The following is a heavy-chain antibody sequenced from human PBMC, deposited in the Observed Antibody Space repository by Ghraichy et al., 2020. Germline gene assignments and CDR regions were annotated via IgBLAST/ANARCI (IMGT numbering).Heavy chain of an antibody. J-gene: IGHJ4*02. Sequence: ESLNISCAASGFTFSGYSMNWVRQAPGKGLEWVSYISPSGRTMSYADSVKGRFTISRDNADNSLYLQMNSLRDDDTAVYYCARGPNWGFDYWGQGTLVTVSS. V-gene: IGHV3-48*02. CDR2: ISPSGRTM. D-gene: IGHD7-27*01. CDR1: GFTFSGYS. CDR3: ARGPNWGFDY.